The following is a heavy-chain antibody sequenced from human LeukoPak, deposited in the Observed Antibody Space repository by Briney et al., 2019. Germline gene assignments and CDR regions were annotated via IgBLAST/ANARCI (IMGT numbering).Heavy chain of an antibody. CDR2: ISGSGGST. J-gene: IGHJ4*02. D-gene: IGHD3-9*01. CDR3: AKGKYYDILTGYKYYFDY. CDR1: GFTVSSNY. V-gene: IGHV3-23*01. Sequence: GGSLRLSCAASGFTVSSNYMSWVRQAPGKGLEWVSAISGSGGSTYYADSVKGRFTISRDNSKNTLYLQMNSLRAEDTAVYYCAKGKYYDILTGYKYYFDYWGQGTLVTVSS.